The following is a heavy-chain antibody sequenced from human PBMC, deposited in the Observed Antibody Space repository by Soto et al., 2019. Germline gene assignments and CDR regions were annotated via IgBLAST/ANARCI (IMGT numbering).Heavy chain of an antibody. D-gene: IGHD3-22*01. CDR2: TIPMFGTT. V-gene: IGHV1-69*12. Sequence: QVQLVQSGAEVKKPESSVRVSCKASGGTFNSYAITWVRQAPGQGLEWMGGTIPMFGTTNYAGKFQGRVTITADESTNTAYMELSSLRSKDTAVYYCTRCGIRYHSIGYYLGIDGMDVWGQGTTVIVSS. CDR1: GGTFNSYA. J-gene: IGHJ6*02. CDR3: TRCGIRYHSIGYYLGIDGMDV.